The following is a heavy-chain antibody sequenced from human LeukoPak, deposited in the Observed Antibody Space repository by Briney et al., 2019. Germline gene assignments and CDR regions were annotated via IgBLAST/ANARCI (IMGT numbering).Heavy chain of an antibody. D-gene: IGHD3-9*01. CDR1: GGTFSSYA. CDR2: IIPILGIA. Sequence: GASVKVSCKASGGTFSSYAISWVRQAPGQGLEWMGRIIPILGIANYAQKFQGRDTITADKSTSTAYMELSSLRSEDTAVYYCVSHGVGLRYFDWSNWGQGTLVTVSS. CDR3: VSHGVGLRYFDWSN. V-gene: IGHV1-69*04. J-gene: IGHJ4*02.